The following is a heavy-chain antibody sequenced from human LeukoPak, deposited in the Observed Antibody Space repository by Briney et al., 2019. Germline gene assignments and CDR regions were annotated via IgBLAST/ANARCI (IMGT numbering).Heavy chain of an antibody. D-gene: IGHD4-17*01. J-gene: IGHJ4*02. CDR1: GFTFSSYS. V-gene: IGHV3-21*01. CDR3: ARVGDYGDYIDY. Sequence: GGSLRLSCAASGFTFSSYSMNWVRRAPVKGLEWVSSISSSSYTYYADSVKGRFTISRDNAKNSLYLQMNSLRAEDTAVYYCARVGDYGDYIDYWGQGTLVTVSS. CDR2: ISSSSYT.